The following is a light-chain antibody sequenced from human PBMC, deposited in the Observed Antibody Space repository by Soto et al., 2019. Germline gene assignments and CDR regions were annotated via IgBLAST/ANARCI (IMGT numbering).Light chain of an antibody. J-gene: IGLJ1*01. Sequence: SALTQPASVSGSPGQSITLSCTGTNSDVGSYNYVSWHQQHPGKAPKLMIYNVYDRPSGISNRFSGSQSSNTASLTISGLQGEDEADYYCSSYTISRTYVFGTGTKLTV. V-gene: IGLV2-14*03. CDR1: NSDVGSYNY. CDR3: SSYTISRTYV. CDR2: NVY.